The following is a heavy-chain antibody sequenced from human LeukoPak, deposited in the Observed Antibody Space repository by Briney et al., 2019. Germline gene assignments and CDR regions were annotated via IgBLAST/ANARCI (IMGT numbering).Heavy chain of an antibody. Sequence: ASVKVSCKASGYTFTDYYMYWVRQAPGQGLEWMGWINPNSGGTNYAQKFQGRVTMTRDTSISKVYMDLSRLRSDDTAMYYCGRETAVASPDSWGQGTLVTVSS. J-gene: IGHJ4*02. V-gene: IGHV1-2*02. CDR3: GRETAVASPDS. CDR1: GYTFTDYY. CDR2: INPNSGGT. D-gene: IGHD6-19*01.